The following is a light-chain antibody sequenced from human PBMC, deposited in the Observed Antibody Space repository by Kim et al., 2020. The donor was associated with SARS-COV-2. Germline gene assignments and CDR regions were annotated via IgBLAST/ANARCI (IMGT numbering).Light chain of an antibody. CDR1: NSSTKPGYD. CDR2: GNS. V-gene: IGLV1-40*01. CDR3: LSYDSSLSGWV. J-gene: IGLJ3*02. Sequence: QRVTISCTGVNSSTKPGYDVHWYQQLPGTAPKLLIYGNSNRPSGVPDRFSGSKSGTSASLAITGLQAEDEADYYCLSYDSSLSGWVFGGGTQLTVL.